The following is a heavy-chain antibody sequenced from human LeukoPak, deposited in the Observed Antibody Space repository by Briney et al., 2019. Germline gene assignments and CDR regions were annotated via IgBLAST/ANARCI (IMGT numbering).Heavy chain of an antibody. V-gene: IGHV4-39*07. Sequence: SETLSLTCTVSGGSISGSSYFWGWIRQPPGKGLEWIGEINHSGSTNYNPSLKSRVTISVDTSKNQFSLKLSSVTAADTAVYYCASEIPGYSSGWYGGDYWGQGTLVTVSS. CDR2: INHSGST. CDR3: ASEIPGYSSGWYGGDY. D-gene: IGHD6-19*01. J-gene: IGHJ4*02. CDR1: GGSISGSSYF.